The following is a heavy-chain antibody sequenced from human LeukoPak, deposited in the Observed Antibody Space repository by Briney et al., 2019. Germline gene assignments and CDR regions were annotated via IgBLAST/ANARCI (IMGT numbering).Heavy chain of an antibody. CDR3: ARAGVTTDYGMDV. V-gene: IGHV4-59*01. J-gene: IGHJ6*02. D-gene: IGHD3-3*01. CDR1: GSSISSYY. CDR2: IYYSGST. Sequence: SETLSLTCTVSGSSISSYYWSWIRQPPGKVLEWIGYIYYSGSTNYNPSLKSRVTISVDTSKNQFSLKLSSVTAADTAVYYCARAGVTTDYGMDVWGQGTTVTVSS.